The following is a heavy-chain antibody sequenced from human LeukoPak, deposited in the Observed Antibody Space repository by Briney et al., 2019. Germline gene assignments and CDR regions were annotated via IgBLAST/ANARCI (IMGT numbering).Heavy chain of an antibody. D-gene: IGHD2/OR15-2a*01. CDR1: GNYW. V-gene: IGHV3-74*01. CDR2: INSDGSWT. CDR3: VSFYETY. J-gene: IGHJ4*02. Sequence: GGSLRLSCAASGNYWMHWARKVPGKGLVWVSHINSDGSWTSYADSVKGRFTIPKDNAKNTVYLQMNSLRAEDTAVYYCVSFYETYWGRGTLVTVSS.